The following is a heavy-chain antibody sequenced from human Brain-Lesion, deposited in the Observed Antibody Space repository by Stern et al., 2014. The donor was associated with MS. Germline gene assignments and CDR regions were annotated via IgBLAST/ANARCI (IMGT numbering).Heavy chain of an antibody. CDR2: IYASGNT. V-gene: IGHV4-61*02. CDR1: GGPISSHSYY. J-gene: IGHJ4*02. CDR3: ARDYGDLEFDL. Sequence: VQLVESGPGLVKPSQTLSLTCTVSGGPISSHSYYWSWIRQPAGKGLEWIGRIYASGNTNSTPPLKSRVSISVDTSKNQLSLRLSSVTASDTAVYYCARDYGDLEFDLWGQGTLVTVSS. D-gene: IGHD4-17*01.